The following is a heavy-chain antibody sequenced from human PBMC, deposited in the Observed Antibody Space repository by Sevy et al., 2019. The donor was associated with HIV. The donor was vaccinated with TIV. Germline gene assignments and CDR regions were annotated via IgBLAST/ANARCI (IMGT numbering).Heavy chain of an antibody. D-gene: IGHD4-17*01. CDR1: GYTFTSYG. Sequence: ASVKVSCKASGYTFTSYGISWVRQAPGQGLEWMGWISAYNGNTNYAQKLQGRVTMTTDTSTSTAYMELRSLRSDDTAVYYCARGRDYGDYHDAFDIWGQGTMVTVSS. CDR2: ISAYNGNT. J-gene: IGHJ3*02. V-gene: IGHV1-18*01. CDR3: ARGRDYGDYHDAFDI.